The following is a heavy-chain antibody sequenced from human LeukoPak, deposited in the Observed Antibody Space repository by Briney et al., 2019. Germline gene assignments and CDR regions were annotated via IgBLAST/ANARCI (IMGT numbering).Heavy chain of an antibody. V-gene: IGHV3-48*03. D-gene: IGHD3-9*01. CDR2: ISSSGSTI. CDR3: ARVLLRYFGWLPTADGMDV. CDR1: GFTFSSYE. J-gene: IGHJ6*02. Sequence: PGGSLRLSCAASGFTFSSYEMNWVRQAPGKGLEWVSCISSSGSTIYYAHSLKGRFTISRDNAKKSLYLQMNSLRAEHTAVYYCARVLLRYFGWLPTADGMDVWGQGTTVTVSS.